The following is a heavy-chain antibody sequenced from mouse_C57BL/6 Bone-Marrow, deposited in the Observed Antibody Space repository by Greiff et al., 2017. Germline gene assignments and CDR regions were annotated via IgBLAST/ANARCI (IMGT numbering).Heavy chain of an antibody. CDR3: ARSRGRRTEYYVDY. CDR2: IYPGGGYT. D-gene: IGHD2-12*01. Sequence: QVQLQQSGAELVRPGTSVKMSCKASGYTFTNYWIGWAKQRPGHGLEWIGDIYPGGGYTNSNEKFKGKATLTADTSSSTAYMQCRSLTSSDSAIYYCARSRGRRTEYYVDYWGQGTTLTVAS. J-gene: IGHJ2*01. CDR1: GYTFTNYW. V-gene: IGHV1-63*01.